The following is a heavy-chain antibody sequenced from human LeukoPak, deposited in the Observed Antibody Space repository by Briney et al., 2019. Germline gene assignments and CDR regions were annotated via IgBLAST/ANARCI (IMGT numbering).Heavy chain of an antibody. J-gene: IGHJ4*02. Sequence: PGGSLRLSCAASGFTFSSYSMNWVRQAPGKGLEWVSSISSSSSYIYYADSVKGRFTISRDNAKNSLYLQMNSLRAEDTAVYYCAKGRDYYDSSGYYYPSFFDYWGQGTLVTVSS. D-gene: IGHD3-22*01. CDR3: AKGRDYYDSSGYYYPSFFDY. V-gene: IGHV3-21*01. CDR1: GFTFSSYS. CDR2: ISSSSSYI.